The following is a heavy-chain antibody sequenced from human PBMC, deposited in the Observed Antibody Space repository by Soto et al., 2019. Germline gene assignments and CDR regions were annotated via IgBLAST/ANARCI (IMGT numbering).Heavy chain of an antibody. CDR2: VSGSGDGT. CDR3: AKSTTARIVVAPGGLLAY. D-gene: IGHD1-26*01. V-gene: IGHV3-23*01. Sequence: PGGSLRLSCAASGFTFSSYAMNWVRQAPGKGLEWVSAVSGSGDGTDYADSVRGRFTISRDNSKNTLYLQMNSLRAEDTATYYCAKSTTARIVVAPGGLLAYGAQGPQVTVSS. J-gene: IGHJ4*02. CDR1: GFTFSSYA.